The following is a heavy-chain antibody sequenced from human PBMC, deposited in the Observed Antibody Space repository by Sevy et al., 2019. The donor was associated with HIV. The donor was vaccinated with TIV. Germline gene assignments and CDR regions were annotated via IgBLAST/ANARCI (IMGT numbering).Heavy chain of an antibody. CDR1: GFSFSNHA. J-gene: IGHJ4*02. D-gene: IGHD3-10*01. CDR3: AKGEYSGSGSYFIFDY. CDR2: VSGGATDT. V-gene: IGHV3-23*01. Sequence: GGSLRLSCAASGFSFSNHAMSWVRQTPGKGLVRVSAVSGGATDTYYADSVKGRFTISRDNSKNTLYLQMNGLRAEDTAVYFCAKGEYSGSGSYFIFDYWCQGTLVTVSS.